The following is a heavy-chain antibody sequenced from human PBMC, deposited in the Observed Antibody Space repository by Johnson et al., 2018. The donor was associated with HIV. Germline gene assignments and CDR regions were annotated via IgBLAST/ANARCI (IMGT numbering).Heavy chain of an antibody. Sequence: QEQLVESGGGLVQPGGSLRLSCAASGFTFSSYGMHWVRQAPGKGLEWVSVIYSGGRTYYADSVTGWFPIPRDNSKNTLYLHMNSLRDEDTAVYYCAKDPPYSSSSPGAFDIWGQGTMVTVSS. CDR2: IYSGGRT. V-gene: IGHV3-NL1*01. J-gene: IGHJ3*02. CDR1: GFTFSSYG. D-gene: IGHD6-6*01. CDR3: AKDPPYSSSSPGAFDI.